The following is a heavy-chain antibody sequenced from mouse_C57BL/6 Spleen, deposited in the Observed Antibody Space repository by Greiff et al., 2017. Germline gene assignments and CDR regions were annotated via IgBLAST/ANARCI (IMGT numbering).Heavy chain of an antibody. J-gene: IGHJ2*01. CDR1: GFNIKNTY. V-gene: IGHV14-3*01. CDR2: IDPANGNT. D-gene: IGHD2-1*01. Sequence: EVKVVESVAELVRPGASVKLSCTASGFNIKNTYMHWVKQRPEQGLEWIGRIDPANGNTKYAPKFQGKATITADTSSNTAYLQLSSLTSEDTAIYYCARNYGNSDYFDYWGQGTTLTVSS. CDR3: ARNYGNSDYFDY.